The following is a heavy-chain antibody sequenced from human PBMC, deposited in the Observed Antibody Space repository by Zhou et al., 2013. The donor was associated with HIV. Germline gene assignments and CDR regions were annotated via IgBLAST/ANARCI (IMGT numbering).Heavy chain of an antibody. Sequence: QVQLVQSGAEVRKPASSVRVSCKASGGTFSNYAISWVRQAPGQGLEWMGGIIPIFEAASYAQKFQDRLTITTDESTTTAYMDLSSLRSEDTAIYYCARAQGDILTEGYFDYWGQGTLVTVSS. CDR3: ARAQGDILTEGYFDY. J-gene: IGHJ4*02. V-gene: IGHV1-69*05. CDR2: IIPIFEAA. D-gene: IGHD3-9*01. CDR1: GGTFSNYA.